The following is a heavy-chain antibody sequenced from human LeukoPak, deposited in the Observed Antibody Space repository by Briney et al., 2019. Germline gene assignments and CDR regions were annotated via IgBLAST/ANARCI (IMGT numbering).Heavy chain of an antibody. V-gene: IGHV4-59*08. J-gene: IGHJ4*02. CDR2: ISDIGSI. CDR3: AGHHPRDTVDF. CDR1: GGSISSYY. Sequence: SETLSLTCSVSGGSISSYYWSWIRQPPGKGLEWIAYISDIGSINYNPSLKSRVTISLDTSKNQFSLKLSSVTAADTAVYYCAGHHPRDTVDFWGQGTLVTVSS. D-gene: IGHD2-21*01.